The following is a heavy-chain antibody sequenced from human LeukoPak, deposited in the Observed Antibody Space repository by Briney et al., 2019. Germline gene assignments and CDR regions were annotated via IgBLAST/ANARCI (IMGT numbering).Heavy chain of an antibody. CDR1: GFTFSSFA. V-gene: IGHV3-23*01. Sequence: GGSLRLSCAATGFTFSSFAMTWVRQGPGKGLEWVPSIRGSGGYTYYADSAKGRFTISRDNSRNTLYLQLNSLRAEDTAVYYCARDPNGDYIGAFDNWGQGTMVTVSS. D-gene: IGHD4-17*01. J-gene: IGHJ3*02. CDR3: ARDPNGDYIGAFDN. CDR2: IRGSGGYT.